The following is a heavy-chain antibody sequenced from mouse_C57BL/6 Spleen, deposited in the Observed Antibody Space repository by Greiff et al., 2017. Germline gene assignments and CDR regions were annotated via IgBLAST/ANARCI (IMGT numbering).Heavy chain of an antibody. CDR2: INPNNGGT. V-gene: IGHV1-26*01. Sequence: VQLQQSGPELVKPGASVKISCKASGYTFTDHYMNWVKQSHGKSLEWIGDINPNNGGTSYNQKFKGKATLTVDKSSSTAYMELRSLTSEDSAVYYCARAHYYGSRSFDYWGQGTTLTVSS. CDR3: ARAHYYGSRSFDY. J-gene: IGHJ2*01. D-gene: IGHD1-1*01. CDR1: GYTFTDHY.